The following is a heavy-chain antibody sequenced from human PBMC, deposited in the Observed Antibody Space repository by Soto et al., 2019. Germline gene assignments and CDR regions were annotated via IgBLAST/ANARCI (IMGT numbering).Heavy chain of an antibody. CDR3: VKKKGARDADLQYFFDS. CDR2: IGDTGSKT. D-gene: IGHD3-10*01. V-gene: IGHV3-23*01. Sequence: VQLLESGGGLAQPGESLGLSCAASGFAFSTYAMNWVRQIPGKGLEWVASIGDTGSKTYYADSVKGRFTIYRDNSMNTVSLQMNNLRAEDTAVYYCVKKKGARDADLQYFFDSWGQGTLVTVSS. J-gene: IGHJ4*02. CDR1: GFAFSTYA.